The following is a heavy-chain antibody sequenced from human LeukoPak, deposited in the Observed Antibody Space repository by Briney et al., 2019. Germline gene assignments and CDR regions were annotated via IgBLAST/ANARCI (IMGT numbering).Heavy chain of an antibody. CDR3: ARDTSGAPYSSSPCFDH. V-gene: IGHV3-21*01. D-gene: IGHD6-13*01. CDR2: ISSSSSYI. J-gene: IGHJ4*02. CDR1: GFTFSSYS. Sequence: PGGSLRLSCAASGFTFSSYSMNWVRQAPGKGLEWVSSISSSSSYIYHADSVKGRFTISRDNAKNSLYLQMNSLRAEDTAVYYCARDTSGAPYSSSPCFDHWGQGTLVTVSS.